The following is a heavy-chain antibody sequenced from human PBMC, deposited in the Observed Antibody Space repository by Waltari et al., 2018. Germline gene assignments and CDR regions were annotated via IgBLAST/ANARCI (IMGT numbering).Heavy chain of an antibody. CDR1: GGCISSHY. J-gene: IGHJ5*02. Sequence: QVQLQASGPGLVKPSETLSLTCTVCGGCISSHYWTWGRRPAGKGLEWIGLIYTSGSTNYTPSIKRRVTMSVDTSKNQFSLTLSSVTAADTAVYYCARFRGGGGNGGGNWFDPWGQGTLVTVSS. CDR2: IYTSGST. D-gene: IGHD2-15*01. CDR3: ARFRGGGGNGGGNWFDP. V-gene: IGHV4-4*07.